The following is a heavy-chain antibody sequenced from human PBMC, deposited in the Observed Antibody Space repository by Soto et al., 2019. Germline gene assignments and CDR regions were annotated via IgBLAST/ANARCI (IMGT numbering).Heavy chain of an antibody. CDR2: ISSSGSTI. CDR3: ARDQQKYYDFWSGYSPRASLPGG. V-gene: IGHV3-11*01. D-gene: IGHD3-3*01. J-gene: IGHJ3*01. Sequence: GGSLRLSCAASGFTFSDYYMSWIRQAPGKGLEWVSYISSSGSTIYYADSVKGRFTISRYNAKNSLYLQMNSLRAEDTAVYYCARDQQKYYDFWSGYSPRASLPGGWGQGTMVTVSS. CDR1: GFTFSDYY.